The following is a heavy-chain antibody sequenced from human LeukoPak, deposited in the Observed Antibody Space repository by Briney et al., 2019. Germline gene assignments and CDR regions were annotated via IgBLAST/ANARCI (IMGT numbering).Heavy chain of an antibody. J-gene: IGHJ3*02. D-gene: IGHD6-13*01. CDR2: IYYSWSS. CDR1: GGSISSTSYY. V-gene: IGHV4-39*07. Sequence: PSQTLSLTCTVSGGSISSTSYYWGRLRQPRGKGLQWIGGIYYSWSSYYNPSLKSRVTISADTSKNQFSLKLSSVTAADTAVYYCAREDKSIAAAGVFLEPDAFDIWGQGTMVTVPS. CDR3: AREDKSIAAAGVFLEPDAFDI.